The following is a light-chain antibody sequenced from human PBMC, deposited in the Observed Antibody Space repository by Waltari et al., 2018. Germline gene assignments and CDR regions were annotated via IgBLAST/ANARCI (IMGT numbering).Light chain of an antibody. Sequence: AIQLTQSPSSLSASAGDRVTTTCRASQGISSALAWYQQKPGKAAKLLIYDASSLESGVPSRFSGSGSGTDFTLTISSLQPEDFATYYCQQFNSYPVTFGQGTKLEIK. CDR2: DAS. V-gene: IGKV1-13*02. CDR3: QQFNSYPVT. CDR1: QGISSA. J-gene: IGKJ2*01.